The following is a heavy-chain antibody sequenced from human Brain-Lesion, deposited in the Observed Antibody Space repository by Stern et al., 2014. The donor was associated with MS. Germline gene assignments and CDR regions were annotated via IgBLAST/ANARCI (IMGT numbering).Heavy chain of an antibody. J-gene: IGHJ6*02. D-gene: IGHD3-10*01. CDR1: GASISNTQW. V-gene: IGHV4-4*02. CDR3: ARDPRRGGLSGYYHGMDV. Sequence: QVQLEESGPGLVKPSGTLSLTCAVSGASISNTQWWTWVRQSPGKGLEWIGEIYQSGSANYNPSLRGRVTISVDRSKNSSSLKLNSVTAADTAVYYCARDPRRGGLSGYYHGMDVWGQGTTVTVSS. CDR2: IYQSGSA.